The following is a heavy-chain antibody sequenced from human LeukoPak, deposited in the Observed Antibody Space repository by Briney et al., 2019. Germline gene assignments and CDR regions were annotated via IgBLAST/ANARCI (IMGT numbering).Heavy chain of an antibody. Sequence: GGSLRLSCAASGFTFSSFSMNWVRQAPGKGLEWVSSISSSSGSIYYADSLKGRFTFSRDNARNSLYLQMNSLRAEDTAVYYCARNITYCGSGCYSLTYYWGAGTLVSVSS. V-gene: IGHV3-21*01. J-gene: IGHJ4*02. CDR3: ARNITYCGSGCYSLTYY. D-gene: IGHD2-21*02. CDR1: GFTFSSFS. CDR2: ISSSSGSI.